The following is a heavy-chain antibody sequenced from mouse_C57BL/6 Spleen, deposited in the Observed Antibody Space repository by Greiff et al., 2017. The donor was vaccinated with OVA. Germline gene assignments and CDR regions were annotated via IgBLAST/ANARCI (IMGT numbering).Heavy chain of an antibody. V-gene: IGHV1-55*01. CDR1: GYTFTSYW. J-gene: IGHJ2*01. D-gene: IGHD2-4*01. CDR2: ISPGSGST. CDR3: AREITTRDY. Sequence: QVQLQQPGAELVKPGASVKMSCKASGYTFTSYWITWVKQRPGQGLEWIGDISPGSGSTNYNEKFKSKATLTVATSSSTASMQLSSLTSEDSAVYYCAREITTRDYWGQGTTLTVSS.